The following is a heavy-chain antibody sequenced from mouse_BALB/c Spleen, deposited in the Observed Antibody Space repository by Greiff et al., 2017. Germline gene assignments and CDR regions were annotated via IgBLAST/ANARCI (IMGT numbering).Heavy chain of an antibody. CDR1: GYSFTSYW. J-gene: IGHJ4*01. V-gene: IGHV1-5*01. CDR2: IYPGNSET. Sequence: EVQLQQSGTVLARPGASVKMSCTASGYSFTSYWMNWVQQRPGQGLEWMGAIYPGNSETSYNQKFKGKAKLTAVTSASTAYMELSSLTNEESAVYYCTRGDGNYTMDYCGQGTSVTVSS. CDR3: TRGDGNYTMDY. D-gene: IGHD2-1*01.